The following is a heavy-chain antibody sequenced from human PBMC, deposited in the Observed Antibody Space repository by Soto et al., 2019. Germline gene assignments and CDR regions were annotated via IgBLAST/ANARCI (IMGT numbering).Heavy chain of an antibody. CDR1: GYGFTTYG. CDR2: ISAHNGNT. J-gene: IGHJ4*02. CDR3: ARGRYGDY. V-gene: IGHV1-18*01. Sequence: QVHLVQSGAEVKKPGASVKVSCKGSGYGFTTYGITWVRQAPGQGLEWMAWISAHNGNTNYAQKLQGRVSVTRDTSTSTGYMELRSLRSDDTAVYHCARGRYGDYWGQGALVTVSS. D-gene: IGHD1-1*01.